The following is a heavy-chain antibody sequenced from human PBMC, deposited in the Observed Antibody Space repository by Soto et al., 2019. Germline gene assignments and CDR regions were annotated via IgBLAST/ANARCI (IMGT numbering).Heavy chain of an antibody. CDR1: GFDFSSYS. J-gene: IGHJ6*03. Sequence: EVQLVESGGGLVKPGGSLRISCAASGFDFSSYSMNWVRQAPGKGLEWVSSINEDSSYIYYAHSLRGRFTISGDNAKESLYLQMNSLRAEDTAVYYVVRDFRWYFRSGYMDVWGDGATVTVSS. CDR3: VRDFRWYFRSGYMDV. D-gene: IGHD3-10*02. V-gene: IGHV3-21*02. CDR2: INEDSSYI.